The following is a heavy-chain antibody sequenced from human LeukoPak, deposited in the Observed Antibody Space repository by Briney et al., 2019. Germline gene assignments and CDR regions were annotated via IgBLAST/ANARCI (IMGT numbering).Heavy chain of an antibody. Sequence: SETLSLTCTVSGGSISGYYWSWIRQPPGKGLEWIGEINHSGSTNYNPSLKSRVTISVDTSKNQFSLKLSSVTAADTAVYYCARARRDYDGAFFDYWGQGTLVTVSS. V-gene: IGHV4-34*01. CDR2: INHSGST. CDR1: GGSISGYY. J-gene: IGHJ4*02. CDR3: ARARRDYDGAFFDY. D-gene: IGHD3-22*01.